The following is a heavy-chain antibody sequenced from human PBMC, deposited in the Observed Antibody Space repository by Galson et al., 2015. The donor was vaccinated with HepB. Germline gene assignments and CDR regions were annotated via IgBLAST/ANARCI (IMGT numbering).Heavy chain of an antibody. J-gene: IGHJ5*02. D-gene: IGHD4-17*01. CDR1: GFTFSSHW. Sequence: FLRLSSAASGFTFSSHWRSGVRQAPGKGLESVANIKQDGSEKYYVDSVKGRFTISRDNAKNSLYLQMNSLRAEDTAVYYCARDRDDYGDYTWFDPWGQGTLVTVSS. CDR2: IKQDGSEK. V-gene: IGHV3-7*03. CDR3: ARDRDDYGDYTWFDP.